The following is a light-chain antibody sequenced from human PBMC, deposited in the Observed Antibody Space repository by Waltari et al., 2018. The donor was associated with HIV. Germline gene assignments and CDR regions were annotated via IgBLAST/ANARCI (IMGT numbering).Light chain of an antibody. Sequence: AIHLAQSPSSLSAAFGDRVTLTFRASQAISTSLPWYQQRPGSPPKLLIYDVSSLDRGVPSRFSGSGFDTHFTLTINGLRAEDFATYHCQQSKNFPITFGRGTRLEIK. CDR3: QQSKNFPIT. CDR2: DVS. V-gene: IGKV1D-13*01. CDR1: QAISTS. J-gene: IGKJ5*01.